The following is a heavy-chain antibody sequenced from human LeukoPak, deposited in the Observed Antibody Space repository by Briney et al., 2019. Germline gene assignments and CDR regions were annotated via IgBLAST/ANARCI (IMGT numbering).Heavy chain of an antibody. CDR3: AKVAEVGATGYYYYMDV. Sequence: GGSLRLSCAASGFTFTHFGMHWVRQAPGRGLEWVAFTRYDGSKKFYADSVKGRFTISRDNSKNTLYLQMNSLRAGDTAVYYCAKVAEVGATGYYYYMDVWGKGTTVTISS. CDR2: TRYDGSKK. D-gene: IGHD1-26*01. J-gene: IGHJ6*03. CDR1: GFTFTHFG. V-gene: IGHV3-30*02.